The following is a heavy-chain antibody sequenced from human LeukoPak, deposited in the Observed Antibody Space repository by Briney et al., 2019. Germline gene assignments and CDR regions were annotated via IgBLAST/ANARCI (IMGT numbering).Heavy chain of an antibody. V-gene: IGHV4-59*01. Sequence: SETLSLTCTVSGGSISSYYWSWIRQPPGKGLEWIAYIYYSGNTNYNPSLKNRVTMSVDTSKNQFSLKLSSVTAADTAVYYCASYTGTTSSFVYWGQGTLVTVSS. J-gene: IGHJ4*02. CDR3: ASYTGTTSSFVY. CDR2: IYYSGNT. D-gene: IGHD1-7*01. CDR1: GGSISSYY.